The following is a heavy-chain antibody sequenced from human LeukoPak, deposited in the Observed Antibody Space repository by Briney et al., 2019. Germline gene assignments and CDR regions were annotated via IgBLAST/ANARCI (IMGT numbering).Heavy chain of an antibody. J-gene: IGHJ2*01. Sequence: ASVKVSCKASGYTFTKFGFNWVRQAPGQGLEWMGWISSSNGKTNYVQKFQGRVTMTTDTSTTTAFMELRSLRSDDTAVYYCARGQLDWFFDFWGHGTLVTVSS. CDR2: ISSSNGKT. CDR3: ARGQLDWFFDF. V-gene: IGHV1-18*01. CDR1: GYTFTKFG. D-gene: IGHD3-10*01.